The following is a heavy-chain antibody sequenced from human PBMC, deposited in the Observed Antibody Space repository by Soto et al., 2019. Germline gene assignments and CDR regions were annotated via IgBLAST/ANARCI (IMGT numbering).Heavy chain of an antibody. CDR1: GFTFSSYA. CDR3: AKVIEYYDYIWGSPKEYYFDY. Sequence: EVQLLESGGGLVQPGGSLRLSCSASGFTFSSYAMSWVRQAPGKGLEWVSALSGSGGSTYYADSVKGRFTISRDNSKNTLYLQMNSLRAEDTAVYYCAKVIEYYDYIWGSPKEYYFDYWGQGTLVTVSS. V-gene: IGHV3-23*01. D-gene: IGHD3-16*01. J-gene: IGHJ4*02. CDR2: LSGSGGST.